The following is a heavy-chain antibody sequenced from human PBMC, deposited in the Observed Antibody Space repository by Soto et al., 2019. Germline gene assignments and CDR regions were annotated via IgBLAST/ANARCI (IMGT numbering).Heavy chain of an antibody. CDR2: INAGIGNT. J-gene: IGHJ1*01. CDR3: ARQSLGWSFDF. Sequence: ASVKVSCKASGYNFFSHAIHWVRQAPGQRLEWMGWINAGIGNTKYSQKFQDRLTITRDTSATSAYMELSSLRSEDTAVYYCARQSLGWSFDFWGQGTLVTVSS. V-gene: IGHV1-3*01. D-gene: IGHD6-19*01. CDR1: GYNFFSHA.